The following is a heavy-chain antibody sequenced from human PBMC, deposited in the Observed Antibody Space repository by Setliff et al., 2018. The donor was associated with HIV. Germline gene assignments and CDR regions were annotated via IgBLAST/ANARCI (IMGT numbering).Heavy chain of an antibody. D-gene: IGHD2-15*01. Sequence: PSETLSLTCTVSGGSVSTSSYSWGWIRQPPEKGLEWIGTIYHTGKTYYNSSLNSRVTIAVDTSKDQFSLNLSTVTAADTAVYYCGRVAGYCAPSRCYGYNAFDIWGPGTVVTVSS. J-gene: IGHJ3*02. CDR3: GRVAGYCAPSRCYGYNAFDI. CDR2: IYHTGKT. CDR1: GGSVSTSSYS. V-gene: IGHV4-39*01.